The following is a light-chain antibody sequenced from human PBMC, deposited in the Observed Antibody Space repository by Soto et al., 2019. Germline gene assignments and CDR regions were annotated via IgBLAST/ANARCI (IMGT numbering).Light chain of an antibody. V-gene: IGKV1-5*03. J-gene: IGKJ1*01. CDR3: QQYNSYSRS. Sequence: DIQMTQSPSTLSASVGDRVTLTCRASQSIISWLAWYQQKSDKAPKLLIYKASSLATGVPSRFSGSGSGTEFTLTISSLQPDDFATYYCQQYNSYSRSFGQGTKVEIK. CDR2: KAS. CDR1: QSIISW.